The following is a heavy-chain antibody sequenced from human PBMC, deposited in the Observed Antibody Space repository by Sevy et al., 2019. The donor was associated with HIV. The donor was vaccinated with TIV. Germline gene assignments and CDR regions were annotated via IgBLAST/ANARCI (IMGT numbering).Heavy chain of an antibody. CDR2: IYYSGST. CDR1: GGSMRNFY. V-gene: IGHV4-59*13. D-gene: IGHD3-3*01. CDR3: ARSGFLEWAGSTRGPRNWFDP. J-gene: IGHJ5*02. Sequence: SETLSLTCSVSGGSMRNFYWSWIRQPPGKGLEWIGNIYYSGSTNYNPSLKSRVTMSVDTSKNQFSLKLGSVTAADPAVYYCARSGFLEWAGSTRGPRNWFDPWGQGTLVTVSS.